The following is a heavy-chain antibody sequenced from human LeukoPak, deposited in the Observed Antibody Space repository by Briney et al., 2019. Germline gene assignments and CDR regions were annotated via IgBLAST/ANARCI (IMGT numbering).Heavy chain of an antibody. CDR1: GYTFTGYC. CDR2: INPNSGGT. V-gene: IGHV1-2*02. Sequence: ASVKVSCKASGYTFTGYCIHWVRQAPGQGLEWMGWINPNSGGTNSAQKFQGRVTMTRDTSISTAYMELSRLRSDDTAVYYCARGVWGATTVFDYWGQGTLVTVSS. CDR3: ARGVWGATTVFDY. J-gene: IGHJ4*02. D-gene: IGHD1-26*01.